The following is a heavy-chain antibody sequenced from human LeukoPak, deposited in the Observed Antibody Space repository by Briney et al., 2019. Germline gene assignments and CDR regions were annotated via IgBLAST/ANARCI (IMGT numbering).Heavy chain of an antibody. J-gene: IGHJ4*02. CDR3: ARSDGAVGGDF. D-gene: IGHD1-26*01. V-gene: IGHV1-46*01. CDR2: INPSGGST. CDR1: GYIFTSYY. Sequence: ASVKVSCKASGYIFTSYYMHWVRQAPGQGLEWMGIINPSGGSTSYTQKFQGRVTMTRDTSTSTVYMELSSLRSEDTAVYYCARSDGAVGGDFWGQGTLVTVSS.